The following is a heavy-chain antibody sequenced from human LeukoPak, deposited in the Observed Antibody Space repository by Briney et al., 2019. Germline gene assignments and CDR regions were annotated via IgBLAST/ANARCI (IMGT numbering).Heavy chain of an antibody. V-gene: IGHV4-4*07. J-gene: IGHJ3*02. CDR1: GGSMSSYY. CDR2: VYTSGNT. CDR3: ARGLSHSKDI. Sequence: PSETLSLTCAVSGGSMSSYYWSWIRQPAGKGLEWIGRVYTSGNTNYNPSLKSRVTMSVDTSKNQFSLKLTSVTAADTAVYYCARGLSHSKDIWGQGTMVTVSS.